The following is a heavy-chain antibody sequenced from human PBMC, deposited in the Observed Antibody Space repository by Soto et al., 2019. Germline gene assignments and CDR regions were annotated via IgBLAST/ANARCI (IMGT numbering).Heavy chain of an antibody. CDR2: IIPILGIA. J-gene: IGHJ5*02. V-gene: IGHV1-69*08. CDR1: GGTFSSYT. D-gene: IGHD2-8*02. Sequence: QVQLVQSGAEVKKPGSSVKVSCKASGGTFSSYTISWVRQAPGQGLEWMGRIIPILGIANYAQKFQGRVTITADKSTSTAYMELSSLRSEDTAVYYCARDLSVTGWIDPWGQGTLVTVSS. CDR3: ARDLSVTGWIDP.